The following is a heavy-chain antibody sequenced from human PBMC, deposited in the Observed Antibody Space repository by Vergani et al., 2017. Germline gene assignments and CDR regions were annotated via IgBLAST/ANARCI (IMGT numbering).Heavy chain of an antibody. CDR2: IDPSDSYT. D-gene: IGHD2-15*01. CDR1: GYSFTSYW. J-gene: IGHJ4*02. V-gene: IGHV5-10-1*03. CDR3: ARGYCSGDSCYHFDY. Sequence: EVQLVQSGAEVKKPGESLRISCKGSGYSFTSYWISWVRQMPGKGLEWMGRIDPSDSYTNYSPSFQGHVTISADKSISTAYLQWSSLKASDTAMYYCARGYCSGDSCYHFDYWGQGTLVTVSS.